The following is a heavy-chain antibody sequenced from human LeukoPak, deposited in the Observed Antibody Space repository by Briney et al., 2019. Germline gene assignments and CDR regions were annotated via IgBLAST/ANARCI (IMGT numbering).Heavy chain of an antibody. CDR1: GYTFTGYY. CDR2: INPNSGGT. V-gene: IGHV1-2*02. CDR3: ARGHSRFDP. Sequence: ASVKVSCKASGYTFTGYYMHWVRQAPGQGLEWMGWINPNSGGTNYAQKFQGRVTMTGNTSISTAYMELSSLRSEDTAVYYCARGHSRFDPWGQGTLVTVSS. J-gene: IGHJ5*02.